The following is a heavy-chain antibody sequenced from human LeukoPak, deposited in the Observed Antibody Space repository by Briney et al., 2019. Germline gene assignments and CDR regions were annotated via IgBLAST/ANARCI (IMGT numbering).Heavy chain of an antibody. CDR3: ARGRNSHPYYYYYYMDF. V-gene: IGHV4-34*01. CDR1: GGSFSGYY. J-gene: IGHJ6*03. Sequence: SETLSLTCAVYGGSFSGYYWSWIRQPPGKGLEWIGEINHSGSTNYNPSLKSRVTISVDTSKNQFSLKLSSVTAADTAVYYCARGRNSHPYYYYYYMDFWGKGTTVTVSS. CDR2: INHSGST. D-gene: IGHD4-23*01.